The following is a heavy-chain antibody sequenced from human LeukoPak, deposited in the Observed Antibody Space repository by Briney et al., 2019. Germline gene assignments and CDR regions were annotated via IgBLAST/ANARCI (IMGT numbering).Heavy chain of an antibody. V-gene: IGHV1-2*02. CDR3: ASRGYSGAFDI. CDR2: ISAYNGNT. Sequence: ASVKVSCKASGYTFTGYYMHWVRQAPGQGLEWMGWISAYNGNTNYAQKLQGRVTMTRNTSISTAYMELSSLRSEDTAVYYCASRGYSGAFDIWGQGTMVTVSS. D-gene: IGHD2-15*01. J-gene: IGHJ3*02. CDR1: GYTFTGYY.